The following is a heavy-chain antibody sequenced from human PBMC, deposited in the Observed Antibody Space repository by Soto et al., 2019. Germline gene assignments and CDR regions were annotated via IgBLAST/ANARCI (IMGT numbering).Heavy chain of an antibody. CDR2: TGGYGGK. J-gene: IGHJ4*02. V-gene: IGHV2-70*04. Sequence: SCPTLLNPTQTFTRTYTLTAVALSTGGERGRWIRQPPGQALEGLARTGGYGGKYYTPSPKTRPTISKDKSKNQVVLTMTNMDPVATATYYCARTMPSNGTLEYWGQGALVTVSS. CDR1: AVALSTGGER. D-gene: IGHD2-2*01. CDR3: ARTMPSNGTLEY.